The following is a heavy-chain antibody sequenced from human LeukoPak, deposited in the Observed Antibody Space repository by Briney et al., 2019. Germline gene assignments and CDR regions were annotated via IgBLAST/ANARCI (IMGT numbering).Heavy chain of an antibody. Sequence: ASVKVSCKASGYTFTSYGISWVRQAPGQGLEWMGWISAYNGNTNYAQKLQGRVSMTADTATSTAYMELRSLTSDDTAMYYCARSGRGTYYYFGLWGQGTLVTVSS. CDR3: ARSGRGTYYYFGL. J-gene: IGHJ4*02. D-gene: IGHD5-12*01. CDR2: ISAYNGNT. CDR1: GYTFTSYG. V-gene: IGHV1-18*01.